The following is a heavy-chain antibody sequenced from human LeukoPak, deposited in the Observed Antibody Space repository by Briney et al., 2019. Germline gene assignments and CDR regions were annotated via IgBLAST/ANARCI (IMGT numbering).Heavy chain of an antibody. CDR3: ARDLRGSSCYDY. V-gene: IGHV4-59*01. D-gene: IGHD2-2*01. Sequence: SETLSLTCTVSGGSLSSYYWSWIRQPPGKGLEWIGYIYYSGSTSYNPSLKSRVTISVDTSKNQFSLKLSSVTAADTALYYCARDLRGSSCYDYWGQRTLVTVSS. J-gene: IGHJ4*02. CDR1: GGSLSSYY. CDR2: IYYSGST.